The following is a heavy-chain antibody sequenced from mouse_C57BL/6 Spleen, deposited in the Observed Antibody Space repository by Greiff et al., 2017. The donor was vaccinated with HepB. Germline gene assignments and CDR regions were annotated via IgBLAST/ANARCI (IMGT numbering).Heavy chain of an antibody. CDR2: IDPSDSYT. V-gene: IGHV1-50*01. Sequence: QVQLKQPGAELVKPGASVKLSCKASGYTFTSYWMQWVKQRPGQGLEWIGEIDPSDSYTNYNQKFKGKATLTVDTSSSTAYMQLISLTSEDSAVYYCARYDYGSPYYAMDYWGQGTSVTVSS. CDR1: GYTFTSYW. J-gene: IGHJ4*01. D-gene: IGHD1-1*01. CDR3: ARYDYGSPYYAMDY.